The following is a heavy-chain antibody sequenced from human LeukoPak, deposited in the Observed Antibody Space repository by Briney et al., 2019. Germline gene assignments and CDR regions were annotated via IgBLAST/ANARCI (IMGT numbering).Heavy chain of an antibody. D-gene: IGHD3-10*01. J-gene: IGHJ6*03. CDR2: IYTSGST. CDR1: GGSISSGSYY. Sequence: SETLSLTCTVSGGSISSGSYYWSWIRQPAGKGLEWIGRIYTSGSTNYNPSLKSRVTISVDTSKNQFSLKLSSVTAADTAVYYCARAVGSGSFQTYYYYMDVWGKGTTVTISS. V-gene: IGHV4-61*02. CDR3: ARAVGSGSFQTYYYYMDV.